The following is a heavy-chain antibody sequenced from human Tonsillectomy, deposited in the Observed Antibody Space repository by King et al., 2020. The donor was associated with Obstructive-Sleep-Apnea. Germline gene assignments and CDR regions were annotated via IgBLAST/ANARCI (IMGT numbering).Heavy chain of an antibody. J-gene: IGHJ4*02. V-gene: IGHV1-69*09. Sequence: HEQLVQSGAEVKKPGSSVKVSCMASGGTFQNYAISWVRQAPGQGLEWMGGIIPILGIANYAQRFQGRFTITADKSTSTAYMDLSSLRSEDTAVYYCARGTPFMSSGYYSIDYWGQGTLVTVSS. D-gene: IGHD3-22*01. CDR2: IIPILGIA. CDR1: GGTFQNYA. CDR3: ARGTPFMSSGYYSIDY.